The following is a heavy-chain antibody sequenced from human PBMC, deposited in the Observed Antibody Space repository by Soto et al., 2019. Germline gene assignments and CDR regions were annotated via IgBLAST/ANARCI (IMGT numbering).Heavy chain of an antibody. CDR3: ARAYGDYAGYFDY. CDR1: GFTFATYW. J-gene: IGHJ4*02. V-gene: IGHV3-74*01. D-gene: IGHD4-17*01. CDR2: VNSDGSTT. Sequence: EVQLVESGGGLVQPGGSLRLSCAASGFTFATYWMHWVRQAPGKGLVWVSRVNSDGSTTTYEDSVKGRFTISRDNAKNTLYLQMNSLRAEDTAVYYCARAYGDYAGYFDYWGQGTLVTVSS.